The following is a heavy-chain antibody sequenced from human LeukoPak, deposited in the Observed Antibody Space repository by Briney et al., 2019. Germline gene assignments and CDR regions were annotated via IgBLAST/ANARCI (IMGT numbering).Heavy chain of an antibody. CDR2: ITSSSSYI. CDR1: GFTVSSNY. D-gene: IGHD1-26*01. J-gene: IGHJ3*02. V-gene: IGHV3-21*01. Sequence: PGGSLGLSCAASGFTVSSNYMSWVRQAPGKGLEWVSFITSSSSYIYYADSVKGRFTISRDNAKNSLYLQMNSLRAEDTAVYYCARDRGSYDAFDIWGQGTMVTVSS. CDR3: ARDRGSYDAFDI.